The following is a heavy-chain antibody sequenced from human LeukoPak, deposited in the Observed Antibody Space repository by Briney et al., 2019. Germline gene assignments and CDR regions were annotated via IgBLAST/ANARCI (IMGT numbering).Heavy chain of an antibody. CDR2: IYYSGST. D-gene: IGHD3-9*01. Sequence: SETLSLICILSGGSISSRSYYWGWIRQPPGKGLEWIGSIYYSGSTYYNPSLKSRVTISVDTSKNQSSLKLSSVTAADTAVYYCARHNDILTGYYYFDYWGQGTLVTVSS. CDR1: GGSISSRSYY. J-gene: IGHJ4*02. V-gene: IGHV4-39*01. CDR3: ARHNDILTGYYYFDY.